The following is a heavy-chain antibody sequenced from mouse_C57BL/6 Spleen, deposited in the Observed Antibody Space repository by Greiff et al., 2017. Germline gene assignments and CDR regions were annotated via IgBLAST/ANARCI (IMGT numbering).Heavy chain of an antibody. Sequence: QVQLQQSGAELARPGASVKMSCKASGYTFTSYTLHRVKQRPGQGLEWIGYINPSSGYTKYNQKFKDKATLTADKSASTAYMQLSSLTSEDSAVYYCARDGVRYAMDYWGQGTSVTVSS. D-gene: IGHD1-1*02. CDR3: ARDGVRYAMDY. J-gene: IGHJ4*01. CDR2: INPSSGYT. CDR1: GYTFTSYT. V-gene: IGHV1-4*01.